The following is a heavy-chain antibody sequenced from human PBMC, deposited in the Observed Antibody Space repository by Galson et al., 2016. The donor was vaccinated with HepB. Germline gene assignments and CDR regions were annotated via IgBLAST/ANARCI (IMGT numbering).Heavy chain of an antibody. V-gene: IGHV4-59*01. CDR3: ARDVGFYDSGTWEKNAFDV. CDR1: SGSISTYF. J-gene: IGHJ3*01. CDR2: IYYGGST. D-gene: IGHD3-22*01. Sequence: ETLSLTCTVSSGSISTYFWSWIRQPPGKELAWIGYIYYGGSTHSHPSLKSRVTISVDTSKNQFSLKLSSVTAADTAVYYCARDVGFYDSGTWEKNAFDVWGPGTMVTVSS.